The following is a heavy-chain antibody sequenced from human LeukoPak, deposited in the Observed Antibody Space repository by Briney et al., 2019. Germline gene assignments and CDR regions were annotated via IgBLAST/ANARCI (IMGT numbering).Heavy chain of an antibody. J-gene: IGHJ4*02. CDR3: TRDRTYYDILTGWGLNYFDY. Sequence: GGSLRLSCAASGFTFSRYSLSWVRQAPGKGLEWVGFIRSKAYGGTTEYAASVKGRFTISRDDSKSIAYLQMNSLKTEDTAVYYCTRDRTYYDILTGWGLNYFDYWGQGTLVTVSS. D-gene: IGHD3-9*01. CDR1: GFTFSRYS. V-gene: IGHV3-49*04. CDR2: IRSKAYGGTT.